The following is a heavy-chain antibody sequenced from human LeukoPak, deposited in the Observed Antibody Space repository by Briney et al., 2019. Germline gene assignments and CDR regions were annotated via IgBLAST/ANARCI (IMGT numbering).Heavy chain of an antibody. V-gene: IGHV4-39*07. J-gene: IGHJ6*03. CDR2: IYYSGST. Sequence: PSETLSLTCTVSGGSISSSSYYWGWIRQPPWKGLEWIGSIYYSGSTYYNPSLKSRVTISVDTSKNQFSLKLSSVTAADTAVYYCSVAGYDYYYYYYMDVWGKGTTVTVSS. CDR3: SVAGYDYYYYYYMDV. CDR1: GGSISSSSYY. D-gene: IGHD6-19*01.